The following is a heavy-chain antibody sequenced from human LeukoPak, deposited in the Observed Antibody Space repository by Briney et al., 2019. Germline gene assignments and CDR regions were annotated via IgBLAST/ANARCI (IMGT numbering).Heavy chain of an antibody. D-gene: IGHD3-22*01. CDR2: IRSKANSYAT. V-gene: IGHV3-73*01. Sequence: GGSLRLSCAASGFTFSGSAMHWVRQASGKGLEGVGRIRSKANSYATAYAASVKGSFTISRDDSKNTAYLQMNSLKTEDTAVYYCTRHLMYYYDSSGYYEDYWGQGTLVTVSS. J-gene: IGHJ4*02. CDR1: GFTFSGSA. CDR3: TRHLMYYYDSSGYYEDY.